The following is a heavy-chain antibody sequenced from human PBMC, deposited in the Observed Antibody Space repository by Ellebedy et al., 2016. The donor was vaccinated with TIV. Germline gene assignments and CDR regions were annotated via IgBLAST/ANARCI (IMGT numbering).Heavy chain of an antibody. CDR3: AKDLTMVRGVMDY. Sequence: GGSLRLXXAASGFTFSSYAMSWVRQAPGKGLEWVSGISWNSGSIGYADSVKGRFTISRDNAKNSLYLQMNSLRAEDTALYYCAKDLTMVRGVMDYWGQGTLVTVSS. V-gene: IGHV3-9*01. J-gene: IGHJ4*02. CDR1: GFTFSSYA. D-gene: IGHD3-10*01. CDR2: ISWNSGSI.